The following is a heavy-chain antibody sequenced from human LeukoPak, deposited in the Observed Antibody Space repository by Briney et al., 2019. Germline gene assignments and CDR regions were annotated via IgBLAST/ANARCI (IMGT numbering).Heavy chain of an antibody. CDR1: GGSFSGYY. J-gene: IGHJ5*02. V-gene: IGHV4-34*01. D-gene: IGHD4-23*01. CDR3: ARLRGLGGKDR. Sequence: SETLSLTCAVYGGSFSGYYWSWIRQPPGKGLEWIGEINHSGSTNYNPSLKSRVTISVDTSKNQFSLKLSSVTAADTAVYYCARLRGLGGKDRWGQGTLVTVSS. CDR2: INHSGST.